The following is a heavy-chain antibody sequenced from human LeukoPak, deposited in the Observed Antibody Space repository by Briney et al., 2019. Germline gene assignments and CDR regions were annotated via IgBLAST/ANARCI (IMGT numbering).Heavy chain of an antibody. D-gene: IGHD3-22*01. CDR2: IYYSGST. CDR1: GGSIGGSSYY. CDR3: ARSYYYDSSDLRGAFDI. J-gene: IGHJ3*02. V-gene: IGHV4-39*02. Sequence: SETLSLTCTVSGGSIGGSSYYWGWIRQPPGKGLEWIGSIYYSGSTYYNPSLNSRVTISVDTSKDHFSLKLSSVTAADTAVYYCARSYYYDSSDLRGAFDIWGQGTMVTVSS.